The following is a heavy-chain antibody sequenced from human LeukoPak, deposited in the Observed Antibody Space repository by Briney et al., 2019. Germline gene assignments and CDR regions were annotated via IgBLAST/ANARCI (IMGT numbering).Heavy chain of an antibody. D-gene: IGHD3-10*01. V-gene: IGHV1-24*01. J-gene: IGHJ6*02. CDR3: ATPLTIGYGMDV. CDR2: FDPEDGET. Sequence: ASVKVSCKVSGYTLTELPMHWVRQAPGKGLEWMGGFDPEDGETIYAQKFQGRVTMTEDTSTDTAYMELSSLRSEDTAVYYCATPLTIGYGMDVWGQGTTVTVSS. CDR1: GYTLTELP.